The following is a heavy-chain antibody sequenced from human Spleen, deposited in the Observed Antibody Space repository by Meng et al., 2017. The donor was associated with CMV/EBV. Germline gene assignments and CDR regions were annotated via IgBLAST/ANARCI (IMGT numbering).Heavy chain of an antibody. D-gene: IGHD3-3*01. J-gene: IGHJ4*02. CDR2: MNQDGSNK. CDR1: GFTFSNYY. V-gene: IGHV3-7*01. Sequence: GGSLRLSCTASGFTFSNYYMTWVRQAPGKGLEWVANMNQDGSNKYYADSVKGRFTISRDNSKNTLYLQMNSLRAEDTAVYYCARGGVDFWSGYHDYWGQGTLVTVSS. CDR3: ARGGVDFWSGYHDY.